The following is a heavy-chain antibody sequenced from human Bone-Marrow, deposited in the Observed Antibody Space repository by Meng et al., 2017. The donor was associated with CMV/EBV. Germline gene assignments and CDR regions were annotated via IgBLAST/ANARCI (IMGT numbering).Heavy chain of an antibody. CDR3: ASGGNPAGYYYGMDV. Sequence: ASVKVSCKASGYTFTSYYMHWVRQAPGQGLEWMGWINPNSGGTNYAQKFQGRVTMTRDTSISTAYMELSRLRSDDTAVYYCASGGNPAGYYYGMDVWGQGNTVHVSS. CDR2: INPNSGGT. V-gene: IGHV1-2*02. J-gene: IGHJ6*02. D-gene: IGHD4-23*01. CDR1: GYTFTSYY.